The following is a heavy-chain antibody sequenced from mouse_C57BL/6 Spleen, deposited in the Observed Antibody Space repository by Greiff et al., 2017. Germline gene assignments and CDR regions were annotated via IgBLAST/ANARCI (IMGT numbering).Heavy chain of an antibody. Sequence: QVQLQQSGPELVKPGASVKISCKASGYTFTDYYINWVKQRPGQGLEWIGWIFPGSGSTYYNEKFKGKATLTVDKSSSTDYMLLSSLTSEDSAVYFCARSSPFGTLKAMDYWGQGTSVTVSS. J-gene: IGHJ4*01. V-gene: IGHV1-75*01. CDR2: IFPGSGST. CDR3: ARSSPFGTLKAMDY. D-gene: IGHD1-1*02. CDR1: GYTFTDYY.